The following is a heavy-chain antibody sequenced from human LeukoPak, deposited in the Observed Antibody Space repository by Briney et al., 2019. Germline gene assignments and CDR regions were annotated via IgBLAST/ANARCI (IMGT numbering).Heavy chain of an antibody. CDR3: ARGGVIRLLWFEKQNWFDP. V-gene: IGHV1-8*01. CDR2: MNRNSGNT. J-gene: IGHJ5*02. D-gene: IGHD3-10*01. CDR1: GYTFTSYD. Sequence: ASVRVSCKASGYTFTSYDINWVRQATGQGLEWMGWMNRNSGNTGYAQKVQGRVTMTRNTAISTAYMELSSLRAEDTVVYYCARGGVIRLLWFEKQNWFDPWGQGTLVTVSS.